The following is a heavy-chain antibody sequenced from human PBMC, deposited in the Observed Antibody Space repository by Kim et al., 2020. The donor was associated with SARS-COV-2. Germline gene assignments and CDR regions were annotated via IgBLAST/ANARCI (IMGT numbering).Heavy chain of an antibody. J-gene: IGHJ4*02. Sequence: RYYTDSVTGRFTSSRDNAKSSRYLQMNSLRAEGAAVYYCAREPRLRLADYWGQGTLVTVSS. CDR2: R. V-gene: IGHV3-48*04. D-gene: IGHD3-16*01. CDR3: AREPRLRLADY.